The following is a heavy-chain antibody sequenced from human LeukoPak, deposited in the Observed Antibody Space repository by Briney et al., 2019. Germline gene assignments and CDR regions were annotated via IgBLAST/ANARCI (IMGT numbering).Heavy chain of an antibody. CDR1: GGSFSSSSYY. CDR3: ARPLYSGSYMVDS. J-gene: IGHJ4*02. D-gene: IGHD1-26*01. CDR2: VYYVGST. Sequence: SETLSLTCTVSGGSFSSSSYYWGWIRQPPGKGLEWIGSVYYVGSTHYNPSLNSRVTISVDPSKNQFSLELTSVTAADTAKYYCARPLYSGSYMVDSWGQGTLVTVSS. V-gene: IGHV4-39*01.